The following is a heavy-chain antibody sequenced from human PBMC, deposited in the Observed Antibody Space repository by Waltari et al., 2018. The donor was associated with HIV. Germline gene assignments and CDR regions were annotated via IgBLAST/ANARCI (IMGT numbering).Heavy chain of an antibody. V-gene: IGHV4-59*08. CDR3: ASRVLISSYCGGDCSLNAFDI. J-gene: IGHJ3*02. Sequence: QVQLQESGPGLVKPTETLSLTCTVSGGPISSYYWTWTRQPPGKGLEWIGYIYYSGSTNYNPSLKSRVTISVDTSKNQFSLKLSSVTAADTAVYYCASRVLISSYCGGDCSLNAFDIWGQGTMVTVSS. CDR2: IYYSGST. CDR1: GGPISSYY. D-gene: IGHD2-21*02.